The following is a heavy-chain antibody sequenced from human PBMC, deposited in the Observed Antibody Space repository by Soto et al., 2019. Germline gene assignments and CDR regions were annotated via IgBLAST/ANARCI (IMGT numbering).Heavy chain of an antibody. D-gene: IGHD5-18*01. Sequence: QVQLVQSGAEVKKPGASVKVSCKASGYTFTSYDINWVRQATGQGLEWMGWMNPNSGNTGYAQKFQGRVTMTMNTSISTAYMELSSLRSEDTAVYYCARGHPPPGPYSYGDLHFDYWGQGTLVTVSS. CDR2: MNPNSGNT. V-gene: IGHV1-8*01. CDR3: ARGHPPPGPYSYGDLHFDY. CDR1: GYTFTSYD. J-gene: IGHJ4*02.